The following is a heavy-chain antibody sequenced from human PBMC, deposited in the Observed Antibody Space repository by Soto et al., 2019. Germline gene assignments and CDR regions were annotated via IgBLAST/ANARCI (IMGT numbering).Heavy chain of an antibody. Sequence: SETLSLTCTLSNGSIGSYYWTWIRQPPGKGLEWIGHIYYSGSTNYNPSLKSRLTLSLDTSKNQFSLKLTSVTAADTAVYYCARVGRLITAAGLLDAWGQGTLVPVSS. CDR2: IYYSGST. J-gene: IGHJ5*02. CDR3: ARVGRLITAAGLLDA. V-gene: IGHV4-59*01. CDR1: NGSIGSYY. D-gene: IGHD6-13*01.